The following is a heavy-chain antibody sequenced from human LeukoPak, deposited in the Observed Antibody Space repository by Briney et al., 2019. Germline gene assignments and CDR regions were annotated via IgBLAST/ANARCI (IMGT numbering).Heavy chain of an antibody. Sequence: GGSLRLSCAASGFTVTSSYMSWVRQAPGKGLEWVSVIYSGGSTNYADSVKGRFTISTDNSKNTLYLQMNSLRAEDTAVYYCARDSPVSGVDYWGQGTLVTVSS. V-gene: IGHV3-53*01. J-gene: IGHJ4*02. CDR1: GFTVTSSY. CDR2: IYSGGST. CDR3: ARDSPVSGVDY. D-gene: IGHD6-19*01.